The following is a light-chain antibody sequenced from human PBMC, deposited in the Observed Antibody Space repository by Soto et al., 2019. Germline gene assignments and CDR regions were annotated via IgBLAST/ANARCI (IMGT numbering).Light chain of an antibody. J-gene: IGKJ5*01. Sequence: DIQMTQSPSTLSASVGDRVTITCRASQSINTWLAWYQQKPGEAPKLLIYKASSLESGVPSRFSGSGSGTEFTLTISSLQPDDFATYYCQQHNDFLITFGQGTRLEIK. CDR1: QSINTW. V-gene: IGKV1-5*03. CDR3: QQHNDFLIT. CDR2: KAS.